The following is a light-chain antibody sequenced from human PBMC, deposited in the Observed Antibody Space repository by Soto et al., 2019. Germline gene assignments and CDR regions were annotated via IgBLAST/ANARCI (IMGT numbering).Light chain of an antibody. J-gene: IGLJ2*01. CDR2: VNSDGSH. Sequence: QAVVTQSPSASASLGASVRLTCTLSSGHSSYAIAWHQHQPETGPRYLMKVNSDGSHSKGYGIPDRFSGSSSGAERDLTIASVQADDAADYYWQNWDTGIKVIFGGGTKVTVL. V-gene: IGLV4-69*01. CDR1: SGHSSYA. CDR3: QNWDTGIKVI.